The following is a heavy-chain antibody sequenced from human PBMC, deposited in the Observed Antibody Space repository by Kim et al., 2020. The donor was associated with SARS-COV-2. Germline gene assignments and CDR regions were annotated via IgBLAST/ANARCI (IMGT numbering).Heavy chain of an antibody. CDR2: IYPGDSDT. J-gene: IGHJ5*02. CDR1: GYSFTSYW. D-gene: IGHD6-13*01. Sequence: GESLKISCKGSGYSFTSYWIGWVRQMPGKGLEWMGIIYPGDSDTRYSPSFQGQVTISADKSISTAYLQWSSLKASDTAMYYCARPYSSNSHVPWFDPWGQGTLVTVSS. V-gene: IGHV5-51*01. CDR3: ARPYSSNSHVPWFDP.